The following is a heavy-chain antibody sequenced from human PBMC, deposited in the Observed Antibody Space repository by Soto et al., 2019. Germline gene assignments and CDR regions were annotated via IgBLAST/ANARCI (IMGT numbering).Heavy chain of an antibody. CDR2: INAANGNT. V-gene: IGHV1-3*01. J-gene: IGHJ4*02. CDR1: GYIFSTYT. Sequence: QVHLVQSGAEVKKPGASVKVSCKASGYIFSTYTIHWVRQAPGQRLEWMGWINAANGNTKYSQNFQGRVTISRDTSASTAYLELSSLRSEDTAVYYCARVSFETSGYADYWGQGTLVIVSS. CDR3: ARVSFETSGYADY. D-gene: IGHD3-22*01.